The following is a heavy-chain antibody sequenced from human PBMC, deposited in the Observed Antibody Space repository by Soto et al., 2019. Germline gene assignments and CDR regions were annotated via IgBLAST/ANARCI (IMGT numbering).Heavy chain of an antibody. Sequence: QVRLQESGPGLVKPSETLSLTCTVSGGSMIGYYWSWIRQPPGKGLEWIGFIYYAGSTKYNPSLNSRVTISVDTSKNQFSLKVTSVTAADTAVYYCARRIVARETFDYWGQGTLVTVSS. CDR2: IYYAGST. J-gene: IGHJ4*02. CDR3: ARRIVARETFDY. D-gene: IGHD5-12*01. V-gene: IGHV4-59*08. CDR1: GGSMIGYY.